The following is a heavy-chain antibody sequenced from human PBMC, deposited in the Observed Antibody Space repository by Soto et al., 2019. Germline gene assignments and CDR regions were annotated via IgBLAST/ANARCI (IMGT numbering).Heavy chain of an antibody. CDR2: IWYDGSNK. V-gene: IGHV3-33*01. J-gene: IGHJ5*02. CDR3: ARDGGYCTNGVCFLSNWFDP. D-gene: IGHD2-8*01. CDR1: GFTFSSYG. Sequence: TGGSLRLSCAASGFTFSSYGMHWVRQAPGKGLEWVAVIWYDGSNKYYADSVKGRFTISRDNSKNTLYLQMNSLRAEDTAVYYCARDGGYCTNGVCFLSNWFDPWGQGTLVTVSS.